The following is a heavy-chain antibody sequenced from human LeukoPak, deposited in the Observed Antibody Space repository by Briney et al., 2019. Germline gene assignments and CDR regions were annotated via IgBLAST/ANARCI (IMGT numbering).Heavy chain of an antibody. V-gene: IGHV3-53*01. D-gene: IGHD1-26*01. CDR3: ARGGSYLSAFDI. J-gene: IGHJ3*02. CDR2: IYSGGST. Sequence: GGSLRLSCAASGFTVSGDYMSWVRQAPGKGLEWVSIIYSGGSTFYADSVKGRFTISRDNSKNTLYLQMNSLRAEDTAVYYCARGGSYLSAFDIWGQGTMVTVSS. CDR1: GFTVSGDY.